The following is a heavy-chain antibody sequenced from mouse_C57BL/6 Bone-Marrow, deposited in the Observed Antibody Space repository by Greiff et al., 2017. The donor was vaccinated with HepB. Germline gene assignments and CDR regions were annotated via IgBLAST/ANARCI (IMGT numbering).Heavy chain of an antibody. Sequence: EVMLVESGGGLVKPGGSLKLSCAASGFTFSSYTMSWVRQTPEKRLEWVATISGGGGNTYYPDSVKGRFTISRDNAKNTLYLQMSSLRSEDTALYYCARGVPWFAYWGQGTLVTVSA. V-gene: IGHV5-9*01. CDR1: GFTFSSYT. J-gene: IGHJ3*01. CDR2: ISGGGGNT. CDR3: ARGVPWFAY.